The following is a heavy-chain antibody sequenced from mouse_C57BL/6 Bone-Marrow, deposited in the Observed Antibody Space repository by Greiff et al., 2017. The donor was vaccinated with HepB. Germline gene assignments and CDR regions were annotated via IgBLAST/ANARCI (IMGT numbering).Heavy chain of an antibody. J-gene: IGHJ1*03. D-gene: IGHD1-1*01. CDR1: GYTFTSYW. Sequence: VQLQQPGAELVKPGASVKLSCKASGYTFTSYWMQWVKQRPGQGLEWIGEIDPSDSYTNYNQKFKGKATLTVVTSSSTAYMQLSSLTSEDSAVYYCARMRDYYGSTPWYFDVWGTGTTVTVSS. CDR3: ARMRDYYGSTPWYFDV. V-gene: IGHV1-50*01. CDR2: IDPSDSYT.